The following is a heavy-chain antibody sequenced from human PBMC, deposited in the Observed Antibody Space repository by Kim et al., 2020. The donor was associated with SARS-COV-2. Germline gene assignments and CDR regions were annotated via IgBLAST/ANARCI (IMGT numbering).Heavy chain of an antibody. J-gene: IGHJ3*02. V-gene: IGHV4-34*13. CDR3: ARAVAAAGYAFDI. D-gene: IGHD2-2*01. Sequence: YHPYLKRRGTISIDTSRNQFALKLSSVTAADTAVYYCARAVAAAGYAFDIWGQGTMVTVSS.